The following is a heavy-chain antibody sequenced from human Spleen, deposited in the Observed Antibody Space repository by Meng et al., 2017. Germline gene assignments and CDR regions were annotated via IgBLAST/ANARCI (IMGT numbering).Heavy chain of an antibody. J-gene: IGHJ3*02. D-gene: IGHD4-11*01. Sequence: GESLKISCAASGFYFNNAWMSWVRQAPGKGLEWVGRIKSNTDGGTAEYAAPVTGRFTISRDDSKNMAYLQMNSLETEDTALYYCTIYTRGHIWGQGSMVTVSS. CDR3: TIYTRGHI. V-gene: IGHV3-15*01. CDR2: IKSNTDGGTA. CDR1: GFYFNNAW.